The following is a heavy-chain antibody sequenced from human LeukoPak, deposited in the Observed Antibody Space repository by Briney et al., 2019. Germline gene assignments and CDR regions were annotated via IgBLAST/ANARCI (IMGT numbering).Heavy chain of an antibody. J-gene: IGHJ4*02. CDR2: IKQDGSEK. V-gene: IGHV3-7*01. Sequence: GGSLRLSCAASGFTFSTYWMSWVRQAPGKGLEWVANIKQDGSEKYYVDSVKGRLTISRDNAKNSLYLQMNSLRAEDTAVYYCARDNMRDGGIAAAGTDYWGQGTLVTVSS. CDR3: ARDNMRDGGIAAAGTDY. CDR1: GFTFSTYW. D-gene: IGHD6-13*01.